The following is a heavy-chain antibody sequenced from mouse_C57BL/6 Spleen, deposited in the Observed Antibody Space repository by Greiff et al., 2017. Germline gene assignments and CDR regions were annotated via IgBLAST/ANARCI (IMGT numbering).Heavy chain of an antibody. CDR2: ISSGGSYT. D-gene: IGHD2-5*01. V-gene: IGHV5-6*02. CDR1: GFTFSSYG. Sequence: DVMLVESGGDLVKPGGSLKLSCAASGFTFSSYGMSWVRQTPDKRLEWVATISSGGSYTYYPDSVKGRFTISRDNAKNTLYLQMSSLESEDTAMYCCARREDCYSSFAYWGQGTLVTVSA. J-gene: IGHJ3*01. CDR3: ARREDCYSSFAY.